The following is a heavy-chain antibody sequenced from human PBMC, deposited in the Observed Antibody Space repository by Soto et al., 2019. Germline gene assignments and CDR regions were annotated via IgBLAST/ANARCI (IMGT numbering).Heavy chain of an antibody. CDR2: IIPIFGTA. Sequence: SVKVSCKASGGTFSSYAISWVRQAPGQGLEWMGGIIPIFGTANYAQKFQGRVTITADESTSTAYMELSSLRSEDTAVYYCARGSGREWFGESVYNWLDPWGQGTLVTVSS. CDR1: GGTFSSYA. V-gene: IGHV1-69*13. CDR3: ARGSGREWFGESVYNWLDP. D-gene: IGHD3-10*01. J-gene: IGHJ5*02.